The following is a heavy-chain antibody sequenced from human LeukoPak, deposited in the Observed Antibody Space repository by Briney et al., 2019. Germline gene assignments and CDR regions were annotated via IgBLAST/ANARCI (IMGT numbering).Heavy chain of an antibody. Sequence: PGGSLRLSRAASGFTFSSYSMNWVRQAPGKGLEWVSYISSSSSTIYYADSVKGRFTISRDNAKNSLYLQMNSLRAEDTAVYYCARDIIGGEGGDEGYWGQGTLVTVSS. J-gene: IGHJ4*02. CDR2: ISSSSSTI. CDR3: ARDIIGGEGGDEGY. V-gene: IGHV3-48*04. CDR1: GFTFSSYS. D-gene: IGHD4-17*01.